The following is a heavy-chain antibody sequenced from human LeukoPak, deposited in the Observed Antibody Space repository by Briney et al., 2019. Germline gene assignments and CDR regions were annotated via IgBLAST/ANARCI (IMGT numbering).Heavy chain of an antibody. CDR2: IIPIFGTA. CDR3: AREGDCSGGSCYSVY. CDR1: GGTFSSYA. V-gene: IGHV1-69*05. Sequence: SVKVSCKASGGTFSSYAISWVRQAPGQGLEWMGGIIPIFGTANYAQKFQGKVTITTDESTSTAYMELSSLRSEDTAVYYCAREGDCSGGSCYSVYWGQGTLVTVSS. J-gene: IGHJ4*02. D-gene: IGHD2-15*01.